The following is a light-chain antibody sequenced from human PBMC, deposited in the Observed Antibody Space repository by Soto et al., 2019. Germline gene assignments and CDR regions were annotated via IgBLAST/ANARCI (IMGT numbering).Light chain of an antibody. J-gene: IGKJ5*01. CDR1: PSVTNF. CDR3: QQRNVWPPVT. Sequence: IVMTQSPATLSVSPGERATLFCRASPSVTNFLAWYQQKPGQAPRLLIYGAFNRATGIPARFSGSGSGTDFTLTISSLEPEDSAVYYCQQRNVWPPVTFGQGTRLEIK. V-gene: IGKV3-11*01. CDR2: GAF.